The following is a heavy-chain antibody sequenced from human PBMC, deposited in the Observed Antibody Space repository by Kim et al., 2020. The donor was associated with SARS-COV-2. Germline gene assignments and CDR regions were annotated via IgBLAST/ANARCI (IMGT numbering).Heavy chain of an antibody. V-gene: IGHV3-30*02. J-gene: IGHJ2*01. CDR3: AKDEAAAGNWYFDL. D-gene: IGHD6-13*01. Sequence: YAEPVKGRCTNSRENSKNTLYLQMNSLRAEDTAVYYWAKDEAAAGNWYFDLWGRGTLVTVSS.